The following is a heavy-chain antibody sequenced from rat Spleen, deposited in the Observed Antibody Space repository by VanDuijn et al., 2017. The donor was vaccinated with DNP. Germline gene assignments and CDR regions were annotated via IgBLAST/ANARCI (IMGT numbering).Heavy chain of an antibody. CDR1: GFTFSNYD. Sequence: EVQLVESGGGLVQPGRSLKLSCAASGFTFSNYDMAWVRQAPTKGLEWVASISPSGGSTYYRDSVKGRFTISRDNAKSTLYLQMDSLRSEDTATYYCATPNTNYHYFEYWGQGVMVTVSS. J-gene: IGHJ2*01. CDR3: ATPNTNYHYFEY. V-gene: IGHV5-19*01. D-gene: IGHD1-10*01. CDR2: ISPSGGST.